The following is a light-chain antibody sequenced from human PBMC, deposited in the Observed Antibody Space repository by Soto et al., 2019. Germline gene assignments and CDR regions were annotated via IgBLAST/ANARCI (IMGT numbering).Light chain of an antibody. J-gene: IGKJ4*01. CDR1: QSLLHSDGYNT. CDR3: MQALQTPT. CDR2: LAS. V-gene: IGKV2-28*01. Sequence: EIVMTQSPLSLPVTHGEPASISCRSSQSLLHSDGYNTLAWYLQNPGHSPQLLIDLASSRASGVPDRFSGSGSGTDFTLKISRVEAEDVGVYYCMQALQTPTFGGGTKVEI.